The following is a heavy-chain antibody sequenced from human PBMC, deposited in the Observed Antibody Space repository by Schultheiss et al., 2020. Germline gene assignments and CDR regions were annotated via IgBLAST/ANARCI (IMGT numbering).Heavy chain of an antibody. D-gene: IGHD2-2*01. V-gene: IGHV1-18*01. CDR3: ARVYCSSTSCYSDYYYYYYMDV. Sequence: SVKVSCKASGYTFTSYGISWVRQAPGQGLEWMGWISAYNGNTNYAQKLQGRVTMTTDTSTSTAYMELRSLRSDDTAVYYCARVYCSSTSCYSDYYYYYYMDVWGKGTTVTVSS. CDR2: ISAYNGNT. J-gene: IGHJ6*03. CDR1: GYTFTSYG.